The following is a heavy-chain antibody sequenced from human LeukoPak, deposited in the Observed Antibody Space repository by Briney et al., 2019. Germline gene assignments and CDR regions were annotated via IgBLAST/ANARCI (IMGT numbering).Heavy chain of an antibody. CDR1: GFTFSNYA. J-gene: IGHJ4*02. Sequence: GGSLRLSCTFSGFTFSNYAISWGRQPQGKGLGRISGITDSGRSTYYADSVRGRFTISRDKSKNTLYLQMNSLRAEDTALYYCAKDGGGNCYDPINYWGQGILVTVSS. D-gene: IGHD2-21*01. CDR2: ITDSGRST. V-gene: IGHV3-23*01. CDR3: AKDGGGNCYDPINY.